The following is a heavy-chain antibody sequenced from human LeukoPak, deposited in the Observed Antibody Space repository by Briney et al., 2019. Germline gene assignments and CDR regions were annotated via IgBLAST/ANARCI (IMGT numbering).Heavy chain of an antibody. CDR3: ARDSRGVQRVPSIDY. Sequence: GSLRLSCAASGFTFSSYAMSWVRQAPGKGLEWVSAISGSGGSTYYADSVKGRFTISRDNARNSVFLHMNSLRGEDTAVYYCARDSRGVQRVPSIDYWGQGNLVTVSS. J-gene: IGHJ4*02. CDR1: GFTFSSYA. D-gene: IGHD6-13*01. CDR2: ISGSGGST. V-gene: IGHV3-23*01.